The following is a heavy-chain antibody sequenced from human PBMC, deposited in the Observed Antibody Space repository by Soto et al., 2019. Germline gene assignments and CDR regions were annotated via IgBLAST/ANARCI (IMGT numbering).Heavy chain of an antibody. D-gene: IGHD6-19*01. CDR2: INPNSGGT. CDR3: ARGSRSSGWIPITIY. J-gene: IGHJ4*02. CDR1: GYTFTGYY. V-gene: IGHV1-2*04. Sequence: ASVKVSCKASGYTFTGYYMHWVRQAPGQGLEWMGWINPNSGGTNYAQKFQGWVTMTRDTSISTAYMELSRLRSDDTAVYYCARGSRSSGWIPITIYWGQGTLVTVSS.